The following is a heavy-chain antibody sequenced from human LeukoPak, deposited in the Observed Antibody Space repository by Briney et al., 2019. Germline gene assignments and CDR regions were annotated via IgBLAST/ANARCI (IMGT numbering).Heavy chain of an antibody. CDR2: INPNSGGT. CDR1: GYTFTNYD. Sequence: ASVKVSCKASGYTFTNYDINWVRQAPGQGLEWMGWINPNSGGTNYAQKFQGRVTMTRDTSISTAYMELSRLRSDDTAVYYCARDSKDFWSGYNNWFDPWGQGTLVTVSS. V-gene: IGHV1-2*02. J-gene: IGHJ5*02. D-gene: IGHD3-3*01. CDR3: ARDSKDFWSGYNNWFDP.